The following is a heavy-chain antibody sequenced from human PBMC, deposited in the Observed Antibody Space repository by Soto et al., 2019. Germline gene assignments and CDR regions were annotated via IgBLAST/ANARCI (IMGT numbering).Heavy chain of an antibody. D-gene: IGHD3-22*01. V-gene: IGHV1-69*13. Sequence: SVKVSCKASGGTFSSYAISWVRQAPGQGLEWMGGIIPIFGIANYAQKFQGRVTITADESTSTAYMELSSLRSEDTAVYYCAREGYYDSSVAFDIWGQGTMVTVSS. CDR2: IIPIFGIA. CDR1: GGTFSSYA. J-gene: IGHJ3*02. CDR3: AREGYYDSSVAFDI.